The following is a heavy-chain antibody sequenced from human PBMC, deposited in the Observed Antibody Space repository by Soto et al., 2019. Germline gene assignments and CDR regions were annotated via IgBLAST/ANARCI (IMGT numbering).Heavy chain of an antibody. D-gene: IGHD5-12*01. CDR1: GFSFRSYS. V-gene: IGHV3-30*09. CDR2: ISHDGSNK. Sequence: GGSLRLSCAASGFSFRSYSIHWVRQAPGKGLEWVALISHDGSNKYYADSVKGRFAISRDNSKNTLYLQMNSLRAEDTAVYYCARDRRANSGYEAFDYWGQGTLVTVSS. CDR3: ARDRRANSGYEAFDY. J-gene: IGHJ4*02.